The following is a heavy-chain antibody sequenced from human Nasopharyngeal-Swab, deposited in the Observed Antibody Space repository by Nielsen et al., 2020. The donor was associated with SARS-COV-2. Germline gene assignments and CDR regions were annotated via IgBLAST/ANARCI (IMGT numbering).Heavy chain of an antibody. CDR2: IYWDDDK. J-gene: IGHJ4*02. CDR1: GFSLSTSGVG. Sequence: SGPTLVKPTQTLTLTCTFSGFSLSTSGVGVGWIRQPPGKALEWLALIYWDDDKRYSPSLKSRLTITKDTSKNQVVLTMTNMDPVDTATYCCAHLHVPFNYYDSSGPFFDYWGQGTLVTVSS. D-gene: IGHD3-22*01. V-gene: IGHV2-5*02. CDR3: AHLHVPFNYYDSSGPFFDY.